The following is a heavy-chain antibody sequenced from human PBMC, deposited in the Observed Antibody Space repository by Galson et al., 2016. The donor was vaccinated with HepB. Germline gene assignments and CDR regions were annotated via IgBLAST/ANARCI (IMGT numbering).Heavy chain of an antibody. CDR2: IYHTGNT. CDR3: ARDPSRSWARSADGVDV. D-gene: IGHD6-13*01. Sequence: SETLSLTCVVSGGSISSTNWWTWVRQPPGKGLEWIGEIYHTGNTNFNPSLQSRVTISVDKSKNQFSLTLSSVTAADTAVYYCARDPSRSWARSADGVDVWGQGTTVTVSS. V-gene: IGHV4/OR15-8*02. J-gene: IGHJ6*02. CDR1: GGSISSTNW.